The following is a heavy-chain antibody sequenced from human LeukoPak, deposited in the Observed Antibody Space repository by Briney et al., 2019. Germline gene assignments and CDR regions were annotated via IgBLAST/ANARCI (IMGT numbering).Heavy chain of an antibody. V-gene: IGHV4-34*01. CDR1: GGSFSGYY. CDR2: INHSGST. Sequence: SETLSLTCAVYGGSFSGYYWSWIRQPPGKGLEWVGEINHSGSTNYNPSLKRRVTISVDTSKNQFSLKLSSVTAADTAVYYCARGPRLWFGELSKYYFDYWGQGTLVTVSS. J-gene: IGHJ4*02. D-gene: IGHD3-10*01. CDR3: ARGPRLWFGELSKYYFDY.